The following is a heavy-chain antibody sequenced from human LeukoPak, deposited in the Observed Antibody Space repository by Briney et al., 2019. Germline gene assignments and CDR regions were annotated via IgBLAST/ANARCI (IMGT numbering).Heavy chain of an antibody. CDR2: TSGSGGST. CDR3: AKGPHLDLLFLDY. V-gene: IGHV3-23*01. D-gene: IGHD3-10*01. J-gene: IGHJ4*02. CDR1: GFTFSSYA. Sequence: PGGSLRLSCAASGFTFSSYAMSWVRQAPGKGLEWVSATSGSGGSTYYADSVKGRFTISRDNSKNTLYLQMNSLRAEDTAVYYCAKGPHLDLLFLDYWGQGTLVTVSS.